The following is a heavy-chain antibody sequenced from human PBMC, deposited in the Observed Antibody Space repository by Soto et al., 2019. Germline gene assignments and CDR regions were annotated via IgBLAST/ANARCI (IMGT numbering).Heavy chain of an antibody. CDR1: GGSISNYY. D-gene: IGHD2-15*01. V-gene: IGHV4-59*08. CDR3: ARHSGGYYYYGMDV. J-gene: IGHJ6*02. CDR2: IYYSGST. Sequence: QVQLQESGPGLVKPSETLSLTCTVSGGSISNYYWSWIRQPPGKGLESIGYIYYSGSTNYNPSLQSRVTILVDTSKNQFSLKLSSVTAADTAVYYCARHSGGYYYYGMDVWGQGTTVIVSS.